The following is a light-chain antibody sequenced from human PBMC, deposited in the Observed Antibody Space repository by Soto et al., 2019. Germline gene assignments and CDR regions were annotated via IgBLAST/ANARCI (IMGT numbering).Light chain of an antibody. J-gene: IGLJ2*01. CDR3: AAWDDTLNGPYVV. Sequence: QSALTQPASVSGSPGQSITISCTGTSSDVGNYNLVSWYQQYPGKAPKLMIYEGGKRPSGVSNRFSGSKSGNTASLTISGLQAEDEADYYCAAWDDTLNGPYVVFGGGTKLTVL. CDR2: EGG. CDR1: SSDVGNYNL. V-gene: IGLV2-23*01.